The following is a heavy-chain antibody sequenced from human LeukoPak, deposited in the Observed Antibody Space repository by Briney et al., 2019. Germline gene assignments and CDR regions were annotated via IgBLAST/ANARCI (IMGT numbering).Heavy chain of an antibody. D-gene: IGHD4-17*01. V-gene: IGHV1-18*01. CDR3: ARDSGDYTYYYYGMDV. J-gene: IGHJ6*02. CDR1: GYTFTSYG. Sequence: GASVKVSCKASGYTFTSYGISWVRQAPGQGLEWMGWISAYSGNTNYAQKLQGRVTMPTDTSTSTAYMELRSLRSDDTAVYYCARDSGDYTYYYYGMDVWGQGTTVTVSS. CDR2: ISAYSGNT.